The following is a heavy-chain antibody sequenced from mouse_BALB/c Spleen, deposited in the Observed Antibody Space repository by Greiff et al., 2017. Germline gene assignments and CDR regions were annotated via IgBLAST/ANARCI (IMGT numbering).Heavy chain of an antibody. CDR3: ARPLDSSGPYAMDY. V-gene: IGHV5-6*01. D-gene: IGHD3-2*01. CDR2: ISSGGSYT. CDR1: GFTFSSYG. Sequence: EVQLVESGGDLVKPGGSLKLSCAASGFTFSSYGMSWVRQTPDKRLEWVATISSGGSYTYYPDSVKGRFTISRDNAKNTLYLQMSSLKSEDTAMYYCARPLDSSGPYAMDYWGQGTSVTVSS. J-gene: IGHJ4*01.